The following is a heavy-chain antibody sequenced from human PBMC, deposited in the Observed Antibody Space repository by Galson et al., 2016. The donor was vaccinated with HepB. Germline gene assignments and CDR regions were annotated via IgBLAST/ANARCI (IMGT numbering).Heavy chain of an antibody. V-gene: IGHV3-7*01. CDR2: VNRDGSGT. CDR3: LSGFTSGI. D-gene: IGHD1-26*01. CDR1: GFTFTDYW. Sequence: SLRLSCAASGFTFTDYWMVWVRQAPGKGLEYVANVNRDGSGTHYMDPAKGRFTISRDNARNSVGLQINSLRPEDTGLYYCLSGFTSGIWGQGTMVTVSS. J-gene: IGHJ3*02.